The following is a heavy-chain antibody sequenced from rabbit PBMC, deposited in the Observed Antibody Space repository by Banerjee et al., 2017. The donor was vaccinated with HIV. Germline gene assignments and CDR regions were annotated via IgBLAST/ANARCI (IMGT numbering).Heavy chain of an antibody. CDR3: ARASYAGASGPYYFGL. D-gene: IGHD4-2*01. J-gene: IGHJ4*01. V-gene: IGHV1S45*01. CDR1: GFSFSGSYW. CDR2: IYAGSSGRT. Sequence: QQQLEESGGGLVKPGGTLTLTCTASGFSFSGSYWICWVRQAPGKGLEWIACIYAGSSGRTYYATWAKGRFTISKTSSTTVTLQMTSLTAADTATYFCARASYAGASGPYYFGLWGPGTLVTVS.